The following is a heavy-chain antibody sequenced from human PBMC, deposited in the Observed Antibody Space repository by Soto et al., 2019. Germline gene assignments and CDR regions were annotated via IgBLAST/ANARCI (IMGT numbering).Heavy chain of an antibody. J-gene: IGHJ6*02. D-gene: IGHD3-3*01. CDR2: IDPSDSYT. V-gene: IGHV5-10-1*01. CDR3: ARARSITIFGVVGFEMDV. CDR1: GYTFTDYW. Sequence: GESLKISCKGSGYTFTDYWINWVRQMPGKGLEWMGRIDPSDSYTKYSPSFQGHVTISADKSISTAYLEWSSLEASDTAMYYCARARSITIFGVVGFEMDVWGQGTTVTVSS.